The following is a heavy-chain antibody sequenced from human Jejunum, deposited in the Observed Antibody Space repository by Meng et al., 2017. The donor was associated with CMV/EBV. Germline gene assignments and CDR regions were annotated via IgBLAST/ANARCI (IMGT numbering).Heavy chain of an antibody. V-gene: IGHV3-30-3*01. CDR1: VFMFRAFD. CDR3: ATDLKLLTYH. Sequence: SYAASVFMFRAFDMHWVRQAPGRGLEWLAFESYDGSTQQYADSVKGRFTISRDNSVNTLYLQMDSLRPEDTAMYYCATDLKLLTYHWGQGTLVTVSS. CDR2: ESYDGSTQ. D-gene: IGHD2-21*02. J-gene: IGHJ1*01.